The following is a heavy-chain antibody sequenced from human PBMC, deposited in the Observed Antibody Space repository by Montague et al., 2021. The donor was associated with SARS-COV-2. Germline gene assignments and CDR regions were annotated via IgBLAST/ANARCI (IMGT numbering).Heavy chain of an antibody. CDR3: ARAHRGSWAHLDN. CDR1: GGSITNNIDY. V-gene: IGHV4-39*07. J-gene: IGHJ4*02. Sequence: SETLSLTCTVSGGSITNNIDYWAWIRQPPGKGLEWIGSIYTSGTTDYSFSLKSRVTISVDTSKNQFSLKLTSVTAADTAVYYCARAHRGSWAHLDNWGQGSLVTVSS. CDR2: IYTSGTT. D-gene: IGHD3-16*01.